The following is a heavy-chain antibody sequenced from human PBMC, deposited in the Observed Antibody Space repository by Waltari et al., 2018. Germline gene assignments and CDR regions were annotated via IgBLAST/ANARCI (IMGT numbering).Heavy chain of an antibody. CDR1: GGSIRTSRYY. V-gene: IGHV4-39*07. Sequence: QLQLQESGPGLVKPSETLSLTCTVSGGSIRTSRYYWGWIRQPPGKGLEWIGSVYYSGAAYSSPSLKSRVTILVDTSKNQFSLTLSSVTVADTAVYYCGRYSTYPDVCLVPWGQGTLVTVSP. CDR3: GRYSTYPDVCLVP. J-gene: IGHJ5*02. CDR2: VYYSGAA. D-gene: IGHD3-16*02.